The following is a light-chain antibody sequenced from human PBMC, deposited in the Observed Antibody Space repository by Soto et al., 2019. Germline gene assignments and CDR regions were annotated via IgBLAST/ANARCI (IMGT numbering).Light chain of an antibody. CDR1: QSISSY. Sequence: IQMTQSPSTLSASVGDRVTITCRASQSISSYLNWYQQQPGKAPKLLIYSASTLQTGVPSRFSGSGFGTDYTLTISSLQPADFATYYCQQTFKTPHTFGQGTKVDIK. CDR2: SAS. CDR3: QQTFKTPHT. J-gene: IGKJ2*01. V-gene: IGKV1-39*01.